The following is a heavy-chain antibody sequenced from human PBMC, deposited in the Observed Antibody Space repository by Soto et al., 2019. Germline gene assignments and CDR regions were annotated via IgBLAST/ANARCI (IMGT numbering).Heavy chain of an antibody. Sequence: WIRQHPGKGLEWIGYIYYSGSTNYNPSLKSRVTISVDTSKNQFSLKLSSVTAADSAVDYGGRDVKDYGMDFLGQGTKV. J-gene: IGHJ6*02. CDR2: IYYSGST. V-gene: IGHV4-59*01. CDR3: GRDVKDYGMDF.